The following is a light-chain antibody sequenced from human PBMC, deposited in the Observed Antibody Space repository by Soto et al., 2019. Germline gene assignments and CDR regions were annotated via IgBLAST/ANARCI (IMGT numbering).Light chain of an antibody. J-gene: IGKJ1*01. Sequence: DIQMTQSPSTLSASVGDRVAITCRASQRISGWLAWYQQKAGKAHTLMIYGASSLHTGVPSRFSGSGSGTEVDLTISILQPDDVATSYCQHFNSYPWTFGQGTKVEIK. CDR3: QHFNSYPWT. CDR2: GAS. V-gene: IGKV1-5*01. CDR1: QRISGW.